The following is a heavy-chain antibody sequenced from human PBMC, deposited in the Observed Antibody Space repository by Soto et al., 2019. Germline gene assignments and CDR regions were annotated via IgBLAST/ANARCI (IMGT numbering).Heavy chain of an antibody. CDR1: GFNFAKFA. Sequence: GGSLRLSCAASGFNFAKFAMNWVRQAPGQGLEWVSAISGGGTTTYYADSVKGRFTISRDNSRNTVHLQIDSLRAEDTAIYYCAKERQIVRMFQAASYNWGQGLPVRVSS. D-gene: IGHD3-10*02. V-gene: IGHV3-23*01. CDR2: ISGGGTTT. CDR3: AKERQIVRMFQAASYN. J-gene: IGHJ4*02.